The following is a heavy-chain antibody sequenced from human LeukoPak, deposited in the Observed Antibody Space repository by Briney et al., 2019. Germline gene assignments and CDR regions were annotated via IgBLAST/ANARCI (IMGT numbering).Heavy chain of an antibody. CDR1: GYTFTTNE. Sequence: GASVKVSCKTSGYTFTTNEINWVRQAPGQGLEWMGWMNPNTGKTGYAQKFQGRVTMTRDPSISTAYLELSSLRSDDTAVYYCARGVGMNGVGATVLLYYWGQGTLVTVSS. D-gene: IGHD1-26*01. CDR2: MNPNTGKT. CDR3: ARGVGMNGVGATVLLYY. J-gene: IGHJ4*02. V-gene: IGHV1-8*01.